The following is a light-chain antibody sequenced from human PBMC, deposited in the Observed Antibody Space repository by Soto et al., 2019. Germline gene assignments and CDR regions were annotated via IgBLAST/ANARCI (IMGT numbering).Light chain of an antibody. CDR3: QQYGSSPFT. V-gene: IGKV3-20*01. J-gene: IGKJ3*01. Sequence: EIVLTQSPGTLSLSPGERATLSCRASQSVSSNYLAWYQQKHGQAPRLLIYAASSRATGIPDRFSGSASGTDFTLTISRLEPEDFVVYYCQQYGSSPFTFGPGTKVDIK. CDR1: QSVSSNY. CDR2: AAS.